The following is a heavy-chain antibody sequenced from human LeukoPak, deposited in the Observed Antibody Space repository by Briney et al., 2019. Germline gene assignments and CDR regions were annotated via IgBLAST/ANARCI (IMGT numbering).Heavy chain of an antibody. CDR1: GGSISSYY. V-gene: IGHV4-59*12. CDR3: ARTTDGDYRYYYYYMDV. Sequence: PSETLSLTCTVSGGSISSYYWSWIRQPPGKGLEWIGYIYYSGSTNYNPSLKSRVTISVDTSKNQFSLKLSSVTAADTAVYYCARTTDGDYRYYYYYMDVWGKGTTVTVSS. D-gene: IGHD4-17*01. J-gene: IGHJ6*03. CDR2: IYYSGST.